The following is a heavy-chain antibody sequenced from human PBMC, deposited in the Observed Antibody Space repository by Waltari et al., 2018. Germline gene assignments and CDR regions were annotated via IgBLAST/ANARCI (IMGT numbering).Heavy chain of an antibody. CDR3: AREPGTYCGGDCYPNWFDP. V-gene: IGHV4-4*07. J-gene: IGHJ5*02. Sequence: QVQLQESGPGLVKPSETLSLTCTVSGGSISSYYWSWIRQPAGKGLEWIGRIYTSGSTNYNPSLKGRVTMSVDTSKNQFSLKLSSVTAADTAVYYCAREPGTYCGGDCYPNWFDPWGQGTLVTVSS. D-gene: IGHD2-21*01. CDR2: IYTSGST. CDR1: GGSISSYY.